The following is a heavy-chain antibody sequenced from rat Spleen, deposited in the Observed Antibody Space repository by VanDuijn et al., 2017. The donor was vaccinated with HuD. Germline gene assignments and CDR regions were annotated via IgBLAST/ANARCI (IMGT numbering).Heavy chain of an antibody. CDR3: VREAWYFDGSNYYGYFDL. V-gene: IGHV5-29*01. J-gene: IGHJ2*01. D-gene: IGHD1-12*02. Sequence: EVQVVDHGGGLEQPGRSLKLSCAPSGFTFRNYGMAWVRQTLTKGLEWVATISYDGTRAFYRDSVQGRFTISRDNAKSTLYLQMDSLTSEDTATYYCVREAWYFDGSNYYGYFDLWGQGVMVTVSS. CDR1: GFTFRNYG. CDR2: ISYDGTRA.